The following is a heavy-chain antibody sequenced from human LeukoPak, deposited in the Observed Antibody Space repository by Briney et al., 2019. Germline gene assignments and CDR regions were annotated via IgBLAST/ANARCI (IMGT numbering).Heavy chain of an antibody. J-gene: IGHJ3*02. CDR2: ISHSGST. D-gene: IGHD3-22*01. V-gene: IGHV4-59*01. CDR3: ARGYYDSRGDSNPFDR. CDR1: GGSIRSSY. Sequence: SETLSLTCTVSGGSIRSSYWSWIRQPPGRGLEWIGYISHSGSTYYNPSLKSRVSISVDTSQNQFSLKLTSVTAGDTAMYYCARGYYDSRGDSNPFDRWGQGTMVTVSS.